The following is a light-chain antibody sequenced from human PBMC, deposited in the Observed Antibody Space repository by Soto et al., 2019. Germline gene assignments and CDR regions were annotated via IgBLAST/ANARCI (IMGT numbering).Light chain of an antibody. J-gene: IGLJ1*01. CDR3: CSYAGDYTFV. CDR2: DVK. Sequence: QSALTQPRSVSGSPGQSVTISCTGTSSDVGGYNYVSWYQQHPGRAPRVMIYDVKTRPSGVPDRFSGSKSDNTASLTISELQAEDEADYYCCSYAGDYTFVFGTGTKLTVL. CDR1: SSDVGGYNY. V-gene: IGLV2-11*01.